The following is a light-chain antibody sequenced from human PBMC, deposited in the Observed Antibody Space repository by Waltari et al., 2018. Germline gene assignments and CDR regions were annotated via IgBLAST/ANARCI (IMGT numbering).Light chain of an antibody. Sequence: QSVLTQPPSVSGAPGQRVTISCTGSGSNIGAGYAVHWYQQLPRAAPKLLIYGSTSRPLGVPDRFLGSTSGTSASLAITGLQAEDEADYYCQSYDTSLRVVFGGGTKLTVL. J-gene: IGLJ3*02. CDR2: GST. V-gene: IGLV1-40*01. CDR1: GSNIGAGYA. CDR3: QSYDTSLRVV.